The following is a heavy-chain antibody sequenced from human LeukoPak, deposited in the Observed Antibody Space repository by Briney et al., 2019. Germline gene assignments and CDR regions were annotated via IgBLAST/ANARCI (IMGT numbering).Heavy chain of an antibody. CDR3: ARDFYGQGGWYFDY. J-gene: IGHJ4*02. CDR1: GFTFSSYS. D-gene: IGHD4-17*01. Sequence: GGSLRLSCAASGFTFSSYSMNWVRQAPGKGLEWVSSISSSSSYIYYADSVKGRFTFSRDNAKNSLYLQMNSLRAEDTAVYYCARDFYGQGGWYFDYWGQGTLVTVSS. V-gene: IGHV3-21*01. CDR2: ISSSSSYI.